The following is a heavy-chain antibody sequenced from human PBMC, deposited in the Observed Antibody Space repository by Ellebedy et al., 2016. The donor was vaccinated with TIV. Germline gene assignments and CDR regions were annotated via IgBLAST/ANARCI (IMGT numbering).Heavy chain of an antibody. D-gene: IGHD4-17*01. Sequence: PGGSLRLSCAASGFTFSSYSMNWVCQAPGKGLEWVSYISSSSSTIYYADSVKGRFTISRDNAKNSLYLQMNSLRAEDTAVYYCARYDYGDSALYYYGMDVWGQGTTVTVSS. CDR2: ISSSSSTI. J-gene: IGHJ6*02. V-gene: IGHV3-48*01. CDR1: GFTFSSYS. CDR3: ARYDYGDSALYYYGMDV.